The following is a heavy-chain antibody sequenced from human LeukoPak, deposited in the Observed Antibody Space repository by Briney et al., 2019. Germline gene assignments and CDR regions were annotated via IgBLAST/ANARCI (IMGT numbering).Heavy chain of an antibody. V-gene: IGHV4-59*01. Sequence: SETLSLTCTVSGGSITSYYWSWIRQPPGKGLEWLGYIYYSGSTSYNPSLQSRVTISVDTSKNQFSLKLSSVTAADTAVYYCARVTRDGSVYDFWSGYYLYYYMDVWGKGTTVTVSS. CDR1: GGSITSYY. CDR3: ARVTRDGSVYDFWSGYYLYYYMDV. D-gene: IGHD3-3*01. J-gene: IGHJ6*03. CDR2: IYYSGST.